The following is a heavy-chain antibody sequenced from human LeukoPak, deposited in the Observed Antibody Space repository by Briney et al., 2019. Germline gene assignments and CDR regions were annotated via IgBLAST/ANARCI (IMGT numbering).Heavy chain of an antibody. Sequence: PGGSLRLSCAASGFTVSSNYMSWVRQAPGKGLEWVSVIYSGGSTYYADSVKGRFTISRDNSKNTLYLQVNSLRAEDTAVYYCAREKGSYDSSGYEDYFDYWGQGTLVTVSS. CDR1: GFTVSSNY. CDR3: AREKGSYDSSGYEDYFDY. J-gene: IGHJ4*02. CDR2: IYSGGST. V-gene: IGHV3-53*01. D-gene: IGHD3-22*01.